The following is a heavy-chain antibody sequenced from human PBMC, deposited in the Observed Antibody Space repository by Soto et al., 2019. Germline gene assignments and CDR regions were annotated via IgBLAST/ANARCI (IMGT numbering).Heavy chain of an antibody. D-gene: IGHD2-15*01. V-gene: IGHV1-18*01. CDR1: GYTFSEYG. J-gene: IGHJ2*01. CDR2: ISPYNGET. CDR3: AKDRHRRARGSPASGGWFFDL. Sequence: QVQLVQSGAEVKRPGASVKVSCKASGYTFSEYGISWVRQAPGQGLEWMGWISPYNGETSFPQNDDGRVPLATDTSTNTAYMDLRSLRSDDTAVYYCAKDRHRRARGSPASGGWFFDLWGPGTLVTVSS.